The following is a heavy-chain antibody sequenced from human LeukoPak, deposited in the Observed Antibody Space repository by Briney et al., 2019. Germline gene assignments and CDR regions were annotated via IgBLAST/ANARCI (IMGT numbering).Heavy chain of an antibody. D-gene: IGHD2-2*02. CDR2: ISGSGGST. CDR1: GFTFSSYA. Sequence: GGSLRLSCAASGFTFSSYAMSWVRQAPGKGLEWVSAISGSGGSTYYADSVKGRFTISRDNSKNTLYLQMNSLRAEDTAVYYCASGEIVVVPAAISPNDAFDIWGQGTMVTVSS. CDR3: ASGEIVVVPAAISPNDAFDI. V-gene: IGHV3-23*01. J-gene: IGHJ3*02.